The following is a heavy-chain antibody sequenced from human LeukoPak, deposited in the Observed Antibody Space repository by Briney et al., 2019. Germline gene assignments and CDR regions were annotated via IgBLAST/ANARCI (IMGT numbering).Heavy chain of an antibody. V-gene: IGHV4-30-2*01. CDR1: RGAITSGGYS. CDR3: ARSRQASGLLGS. J-gene: IGHJ5*01. Sequence: SETLSLTCAVSRGAITSGGYSWNWIRQPPGKGLEWIGYISDRGPAYYNPSLKSRFTISVDRPKNQFFLTVTSVTAAVTAVYFCARSRQASGLLGSWGQGTLVAVSS. CDR2: ISDRGPA. D-gene: IGHD3-10*01.